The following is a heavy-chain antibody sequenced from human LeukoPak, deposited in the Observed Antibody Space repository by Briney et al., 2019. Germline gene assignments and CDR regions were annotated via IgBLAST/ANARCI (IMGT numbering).Heavy chain of an antibody. J-gene: IGHJ4*02. CDR3: ARGSGYVLDRDY. V-gene: IGHV4-61*02. CDR1: GGSISSGSYY. Sequence: PSQTLSLTCTVSGGSISSGSYYWSWIRQPAGKGLEWIGRIYTSGSTNYNPSLKSRVTISVDTSKNQFSLKLSSVTAADTAVYYCARGSGYVLDRDYWGQGTLVTVSS. CDR2: IYTSGST. D-gene: IGHD3-22*01.